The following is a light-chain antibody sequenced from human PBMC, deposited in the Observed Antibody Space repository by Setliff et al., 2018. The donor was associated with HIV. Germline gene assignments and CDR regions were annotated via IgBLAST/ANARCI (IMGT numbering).Light chain of an antibody. J-gene: IGLJ1*01. CDR3: YSYTAGTSYV. V-gene: IGLV2-14*03. CDR2: DVT. CDR1: SSDIGAYNY. Sequence: QSAPAQPASVSGSPGQSITISCTGTSSDIGAYNYVSWYQQYPGKAPKLVIYDVTIRPSGVSNRFSGSKSGNTASLTISGLQAEDEGDYYCYSYTAGTSYVFGGGTKVTVL.